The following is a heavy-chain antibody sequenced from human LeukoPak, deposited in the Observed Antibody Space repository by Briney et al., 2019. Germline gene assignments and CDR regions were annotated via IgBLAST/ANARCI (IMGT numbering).Heavy chain of an antibody. Sequence: GGSLRLSCAASGFTFSTYWMHWVRQAPGKGLVWVSRIKSDGSTNYADSVKGRFTISSDNAKNTLSLQMNSLRPEDTGVYYCARAPSEIGGYYPEYFRHWGQGTLLTVSS. CDR2: IKSDGST. CDR1: GFTFSTYW. V-gene: IGHV3-74*01. D-gene: IGHD3-3*01. J-gene: IGHJ1*01. CDR3: ARAPSEIGGYYPEYFRH.